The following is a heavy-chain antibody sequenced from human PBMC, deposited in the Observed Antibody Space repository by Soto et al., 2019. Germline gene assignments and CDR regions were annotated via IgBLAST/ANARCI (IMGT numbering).Heavy chain of an antibody. D-gene: IGHD2-21*02. V-gene: IGHV4-31*03. Sequence: SETLSLTCTVSGGSISRGEYYWSWVRQNPDKGLEWIGAIYYSGRTYYNPSLQSRLSMSVDTSKSQFSLRLSSVTAADTAVYYCARTLGGVTSKGALFWFDPWGHGILVTVSS. J-gene: IGHJ5*02. CDR1: GGSISRGEYY. CDR2: IYYSGRT. CDR3: ARTLGGVTSKGALFWFDP.